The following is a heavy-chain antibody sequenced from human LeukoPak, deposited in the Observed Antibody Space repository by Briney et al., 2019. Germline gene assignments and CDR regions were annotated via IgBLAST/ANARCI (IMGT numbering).Heavy chain of an antibody. CDR1: GGSFSTYY. Sequence: TSETLSLTCTVTGGSFSTYYWSWIRQPPGKGLEWIGHFYYSGSTNYNPSLKSRVTISVDTSRNQFSLKLTSVAAADTAVYYCARGQGGNYYLNYFDYWGQGALVTVSS. CDR3: ARGQGGNYYLNYFDY. D-gene: IGHD1-26*01. J-gene: IGHJ4*02. V-gene: IGHV4-59*01. CDR2: FYYSGST.